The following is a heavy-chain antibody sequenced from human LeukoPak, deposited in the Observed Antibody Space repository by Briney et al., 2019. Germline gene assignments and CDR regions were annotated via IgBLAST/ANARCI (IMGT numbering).Heavy chain of an antibody. Sequence: ASVKVSCKVSGYTLTELSMHWVRQAPGKGLEWMGGFDPEDGETIYAQKFQGRVTMTEDTSTDTAYMELSSLRSEDTAVYYCAREGDYYGSGSYYNVWFDPWGQGTLVTVSS. D-gene: IGHD3-10*01. CDR2: FDPEDGET. CDR1: GYTLTELS. V-gene: IGHV1-24*01. CDR3: AREGDYYGSGSYYNVWFDP. J-gene: IGHJ5*02.